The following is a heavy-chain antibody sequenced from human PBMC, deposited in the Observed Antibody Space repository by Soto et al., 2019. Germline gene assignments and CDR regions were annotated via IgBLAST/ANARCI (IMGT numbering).Heavy chain of an antibody. CDR2: TSYDGSNK. D-gene: IGHD3-16*01. J-gene: IGHJ4*02. CDR3: ARWGTTGGLDV. Sequence: QVQLVESGGGVVQPGTSLRLSCVGSGFTFRSYVIHWVRQAPGKGLECVALTSYDGSNKYYDDSVKGRFTISRDNSRNTVDLHMDNLRLEDTALYYCARWGTTGGLDVWGPGTLVSVSS. CDR1: GFTFRSYV. V-gene: IGHV3-30*19.